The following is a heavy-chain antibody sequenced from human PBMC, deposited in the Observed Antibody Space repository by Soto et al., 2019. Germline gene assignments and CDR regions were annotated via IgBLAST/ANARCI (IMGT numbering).Heavy chain of an antibody. CDR2: MNPNSGDT. CDR3: ARGPGSSDWRFSYYYMDV. V-gene: IGHV1-8*01. Sequence: QVQLVQSGAEVKKPGASVKVSCTFTSYDINWVRQAAGQGLEWMAWMNPNSGDTRYAQKFQGRFTMTRDTSKFTAYMELSNLRSEDTAVYYCARGPGSSDWRFSYYYMDVWDQGTTVTVSS. D-gene: IGHD6-19*01. J-gene: IGHJ6*02. CDR1: FTSYD.